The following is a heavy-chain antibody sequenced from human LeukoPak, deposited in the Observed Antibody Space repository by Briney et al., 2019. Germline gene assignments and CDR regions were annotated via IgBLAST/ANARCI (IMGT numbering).Heavy chain of an antibody. V-gene: IGHV1-69*05. CDR1: GGSFSSYA. CDR2: IIPIFGTA. J-gene: IGHJ4*02. Sequence: GASVKVSCKASGGSFSSYAINWVRQAPGQGLEWMGGIIPIFGTANYAQKFQGRVTITTDESTSTAYMELSSLRSEDTAVYYCARDVGGSSRYWTYWGQGTLVTVSS. CDR3: ARDVGGSSRYWTY. D-gene: IGHD6-13*01.